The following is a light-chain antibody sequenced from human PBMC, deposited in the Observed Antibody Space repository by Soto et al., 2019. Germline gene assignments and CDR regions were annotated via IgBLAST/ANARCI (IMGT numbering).Light chain of an antibody. Sequence: IHMTHSHSTLSGSLLYRFTITCRASQTISSWLAWYQQKPGKAPKLLIYKASTLKSGVPSRFSGSGSGTEFTLTISSLQPDDFATYYCQHYNSYSEAFGQGTKVDIK. V-gene: IGKV1-5*03. J-gene: IGKJ1*01. CDR3: QHYNSYSEA. CDR1: QTISSW. CDR2: KAS.